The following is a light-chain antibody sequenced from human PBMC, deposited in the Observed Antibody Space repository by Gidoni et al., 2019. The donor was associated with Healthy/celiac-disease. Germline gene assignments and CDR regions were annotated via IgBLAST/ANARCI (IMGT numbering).Light chain of an antibody. V-gene: IGKV3-20*01. CDR2: GAS. Sequence: EIVLTQSPGTLSWSPGERATISCRASQSVSSSYFAWYQQKPGQAPRLLIYGASSRATGIPDRFSGSGSGTDFTLTISRLEPEDFAVYYCQQYGSSPLTFGQGTKVEIK. CDR3: QQYGSSPLT. J-gene: IGKJ1*01. CDR1: QSVSSSY.